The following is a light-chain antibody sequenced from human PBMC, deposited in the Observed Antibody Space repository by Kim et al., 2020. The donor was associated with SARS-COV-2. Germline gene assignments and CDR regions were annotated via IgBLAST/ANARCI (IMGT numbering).Light chain of an antibody. CDR1: QSVLYSSNNKNY. CDR2: WAS. V-gene: IGKV4-1*01. CDR3: QQYYSTPWT. Sequence: DIVMTQSPDSLAVSLGERAPINCKSSQSVLYSSNNKNYLAWYQQKPGQPPKLLIYWASTRASGVPDRFSGSGSGTDFTLTISSLQAEDVAVYYCQQYYSTPWTFGQGTKVDIK. J-gene: IGKJ1*01.